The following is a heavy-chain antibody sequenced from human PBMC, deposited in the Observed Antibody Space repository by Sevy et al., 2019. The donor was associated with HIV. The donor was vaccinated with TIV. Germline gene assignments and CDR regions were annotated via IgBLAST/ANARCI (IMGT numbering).Heavy chain of an antibody. Sequence: SETLSLTCTVSGSLSRGDSYWSWIRQPPGKGLEWIGHIYFSGHTNYNPSLKSRLTISVDTSKSQFSLTLSSVTAADSAVYYCARASSGGGDCFTSWGQGTLVTVSS. CDR1: GSLSRGDSY. CDR3: ARASSGGGDCFTS. J-gene: IGHJ5*02. CDR2: IYFSGHT. V-gene: IGHV4-61*08. D-gene: IGHD2-21*02.